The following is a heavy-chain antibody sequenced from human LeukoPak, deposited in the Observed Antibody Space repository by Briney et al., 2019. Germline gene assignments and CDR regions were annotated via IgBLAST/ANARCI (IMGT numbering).Heavy chain of an antibody. CDR3: ARVAIGAFDI. Sequence: SVKVSCKASGGTFSSYAISWVRQAPGQGLEWMGGIIPIFGTANYAQKFQGRVTITADKSTSTTYMELSSLRSEDTAVYYCARVAIGAFDIWGQGTMVTVSS. CDR2: IIPIFGTA. CDR1: GGTFSSYA. V-gene: IGHV1-69*06. J-gene: IGHJ3*02.